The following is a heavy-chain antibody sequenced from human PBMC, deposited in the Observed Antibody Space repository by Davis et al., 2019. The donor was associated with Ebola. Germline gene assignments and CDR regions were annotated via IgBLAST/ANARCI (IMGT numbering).Heavy chain of an antibody. D-gene: IGHD3-16*01. J-gene: IGHJ6*02. CDR1: GGSISSSSYY. CDR2: IYYSGST. Sequence: PSETLSLTCTVSGGSISSSSYYWGWIRQPPGKGLEWIGSIYYSGSTYYNPSLKSRVTISVDTSKNQFSLKLSSVTAADTAVYYCAQEGGAYYGMDVWGQGTTVTVSS. CDR3: AQEGGAYYGMDV. V-gene: IGHV4-39*01.